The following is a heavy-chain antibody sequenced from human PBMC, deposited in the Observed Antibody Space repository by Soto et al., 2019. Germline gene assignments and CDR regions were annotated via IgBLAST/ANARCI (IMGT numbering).Heavy chain of an antibody. V-gene: IGHV1-8*01. D-gene: IGHD1-1*01. CDR3: ARGGAEPRYYYYMDV. J-gene: IGHJ6*03. CDR1: GYTFTSYD. Sequence: ASVKVSCKASGYTFTSYDINWVRQATGQGLEWMGWMNPNSGNTGYAQKFQGRVTMTRNTSISTAYMELSSLRSEDTAVYYCARGGAEPRYYYYMDVWGKGTTVTVSS. CDR2: MNPNSGNT.